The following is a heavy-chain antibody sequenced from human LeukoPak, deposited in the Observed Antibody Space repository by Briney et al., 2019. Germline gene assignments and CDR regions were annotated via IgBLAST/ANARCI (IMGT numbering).Heavy chain of an antibody. J-gene: IGHJ3*02. D-gene: IGHD6-19*01. CDR1: GFTFSSFG. V-gene: IGHV3-21*01. CDR2: ISGSGGRT. Sequence: KSGGSLRLSCAASGFTFSSFGMSWVRQAPGKGLEWVSSISGSGGRTYYTDSVKGRFTISRDNAKNSLYLQMNSLRAEDTAVYYCARDGKAVAVAFDIWGQGTMVTVSS. CDR3: ARDGKAVAVAFDI.